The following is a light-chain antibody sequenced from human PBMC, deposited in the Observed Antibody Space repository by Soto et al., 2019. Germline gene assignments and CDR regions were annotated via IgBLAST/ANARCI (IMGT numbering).Light chain of an antibody. J-gene: IGKJ4*01. CDR3: QQYDTYPLT. Sequence: IQLTQSPSSLSASVGDRVTITCRASQSINNWLAWYQQKPGKAPKFLIYDASTLETGVPSRFSGSASGTEFTLTISGLQPEDVASYYCQQYDTYPLTFGGGTKVDIK. CDR1: QSINNW. CDR2: DAS. V-gene: IGKV1-5*01.